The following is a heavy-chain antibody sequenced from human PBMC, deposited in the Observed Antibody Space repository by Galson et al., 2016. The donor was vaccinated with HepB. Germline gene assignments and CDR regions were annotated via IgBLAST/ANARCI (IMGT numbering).Heavy chain of an antibody. D-gene: IGHD5-18*01. CDR1: GFTFSTYA. Sequence: SLRLSCAASGFTFSTYAMSWVRQAPGKGLEWVSAISGSGAGTSYAGSVKGRFTISRDNSKNTLYLQMNSLRAEDTAVYYCAKGYGLWDYWGQGTLVTVSS. CDR3: AKGYGLWDY. V-gene: IGHV3-23*01. J-gene: IGHJ4*02. CDR2: ISGSGAGT.